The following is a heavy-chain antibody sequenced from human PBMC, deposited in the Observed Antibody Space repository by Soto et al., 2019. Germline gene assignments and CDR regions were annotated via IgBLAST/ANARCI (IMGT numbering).Heavy chain of an antibody. Sequence: PSETLSLTCTVSGGSISSGGYYWSWIRQHPGKGLEWIGYIYYSGSTYYNPSLKSRVTISVDTSKNQFALKLSSVTAADTAVYYCASARYDSSGYYIDYWGQGTLVTVSS. CDR2: IYYSGST. CDR3: ASARYDSSGYYIDY. V-gene: IGHV4-31*03. CDR1: GGSISSGGYY. J-gene: IGHJ4*02. D-gene: IGHD3-22*01.